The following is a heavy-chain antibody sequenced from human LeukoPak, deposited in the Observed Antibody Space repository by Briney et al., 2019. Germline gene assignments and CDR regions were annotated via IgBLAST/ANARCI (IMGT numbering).Heavy chain of an antibody. CDR3: ARENYYDSSGYYYD. Sequence: GASVKVSCKASGYTFTDYYIHWVRQAPGQGLEWMGRINPNSGGTNYAQKFQGRVTTTRDTSISTAYMELSRLRSDDTAVYYCARENYYDSSGYYYDWGQRTLVTVSS. CDR1: GYTFTDYY. V-gene: IGHV1-2*06. J-gene: IGHJ4*02. D-gene: IGHD3-22*01. CDR2: INPNSGGT.